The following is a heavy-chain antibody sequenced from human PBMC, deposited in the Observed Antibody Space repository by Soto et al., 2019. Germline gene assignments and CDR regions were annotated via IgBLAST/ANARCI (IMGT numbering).Heavy chain of an antibody. CDR3: AREQSRAPAVAGTG. Sequence: SETLSLTCAVYGGSFSGYYWSWIRQPPGKGLEWIGEINHSGSTNYNPSLKSRVTISVDTSKNQFSLKLSSVTAADTAVYYCAREQSRAPAVAGTGWGQGTLVTVSS. CDR1: GGSFSGYY. CDR2: INHSGST. D-gene: IGHD6-19*01. V-gene: IGHV4-34*01. J-gene: IGHJ4*02.